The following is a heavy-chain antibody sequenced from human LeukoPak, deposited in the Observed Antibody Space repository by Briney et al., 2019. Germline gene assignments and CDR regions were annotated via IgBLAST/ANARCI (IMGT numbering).Heavy chain of an antibody. Sequence: PSETLSLTCTVSGVSISSSRYYWGWIRQPPGKGVEWIGTIDKGGTTSYNPSLKSRVTISVDTSKNEFSLKLNSVTAADTAVYYCARRSASDDYSGYYGAFDYWGQGTLVTVSS. V-gene: IGHV4-39*07. D-gene: IGHD3-22*01. J-gene: IGHJ4*02. CDR2: IDKGGTT. CDR3: ARRSASDDYSGYYGAFDY. CDR1: GVSISSSRYY.